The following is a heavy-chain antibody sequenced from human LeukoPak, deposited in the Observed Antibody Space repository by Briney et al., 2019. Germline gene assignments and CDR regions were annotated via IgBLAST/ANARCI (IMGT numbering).Heavy chain of an antibody. CDR3: ARGYCSSTSCSNYYYYGMDV. V-gene: IGHV1-2*02. J-gene: IGHJ6*02. D-gene: IGHD2-2*01. CDR2: INPNSGGT. CDR1: GYTFTGYY. Sequence: ASVKISCKASGYTFTGYYMHWVRQAPGQGLEWMGWINPNSGGTSYAQKFQGRVTMTRDTSISTAYMELSRLRSDDTAVYYCARGYCSSTSCSNYYYYGMDVWGQGTTVTVSS.